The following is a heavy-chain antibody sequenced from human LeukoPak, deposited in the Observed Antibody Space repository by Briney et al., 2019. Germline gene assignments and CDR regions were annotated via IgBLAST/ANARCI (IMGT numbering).Heavy chain of an antibody. J-gene: IGHJ3*02. CDR3: AKSSGLTVTSSRVFHN. CDR1: XFXFSSYA. CDR2: IGGGGDGT. D-gene: IGHD3-3*01. V-gene: IGHV3-23*01. Sequence: GGSLRLXXXXXXFXFSSYAMTWVRQTPGKGMEWVSSIGGGGDGTDYADSVKGRFTISRDNSKNTLYLQMNSLRAEDTAVYYCAKSSGLTVTSSRVFHNWGQGTMVTVSS.